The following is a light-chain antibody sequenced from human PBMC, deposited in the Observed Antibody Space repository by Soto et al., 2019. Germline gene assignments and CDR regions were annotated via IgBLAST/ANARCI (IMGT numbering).Light chain of an antibody. J-gene: IGLJ2*01. CDR2: TDH. CDR3: AAWDGSLNVVL. V-gene: IGLV1-44*01. Sequence: QSVLTQPPSVSGTPGQWVTISCSGSNSNIGTNTVNWYKQVPGTAPTLLIYTDHQRPAGVPDRFSGSRSGTSGSLAISRLQSEDEADYYCAAWDGSLNVVLFGGGTQLTVL. CDR1: NSNIGTNT.